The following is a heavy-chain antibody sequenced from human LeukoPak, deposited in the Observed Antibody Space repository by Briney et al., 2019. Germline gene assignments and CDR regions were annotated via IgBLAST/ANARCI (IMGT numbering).Heavy chain of an antibody. V-gene: IGHV3-23*01. CDR1: GFTFSSYA. D-gene: IGHD6-13*01. CDR2: ISGSGGST. CDR3: AKAPRTIIAAAGTPNDY. J-gene: IGHJ4*02. Sequence: GGSLRLSCAASGFTFSSYAMRWVRQAPGKGLEWVSAISGSGGSTYYADSVKGRFTISRDNSKNTLYLQMNSLRAEDTAVYYCAKAPRTIIAAAGTPNDYWGQGTLVTVSS.